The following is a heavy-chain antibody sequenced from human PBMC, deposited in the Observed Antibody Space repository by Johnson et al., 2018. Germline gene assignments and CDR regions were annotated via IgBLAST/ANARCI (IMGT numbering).Heavy chain of an antibody. J-gene: IGHJ6*02. D-gene: IGHD1-1*01. Sequence: VQLVESGGGLVQPGGSLRLSCAASGFIFSNYWMTWVRQAPGTGLEWVANIKEDGREKYYVDSVTGRFSISRDNGKNSLFLQMNSLRAEDTAVYYCARVNRYRYSWTRRYYYLYAMDVWGQGTTVTVSS. V-gene: IGHV3-7*01. CDR2: IKEDGREK. CDR3: ARVNRYRYSWTRRYYYLYAMDV. CDR1: GFIFSNYW.